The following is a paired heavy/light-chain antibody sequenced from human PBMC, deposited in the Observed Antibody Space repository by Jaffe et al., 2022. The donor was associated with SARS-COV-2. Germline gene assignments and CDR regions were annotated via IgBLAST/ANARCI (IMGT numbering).Light chain of an antibody. CDR3: CSYAGGSTVI. Sequence: QSALTQPASVSGSPGQSITISCTGTSSDLGSYDFVSWYQQHPGKAPKLMIYEGYNRPSGVSNRFSGSKSGNTASLTISGLQAEDEAVYFCCSYAGGSTVIFGGGTNLTVL. V-gene: IGLV2-23*03. J-gene: IGLJ2*01. CDR2: EGY. CDR1: SSDLGSYDF.
Heavy chain of an antibody. CDR2: INLDGSSR. J-gene: IGHJ2*01. V-gene: IGHV3-74*01. D-gene: IGHD1-1*01. CDR1: GFTFSSHW. Sequence: EVQLVESGGGLVQPGGSLRLSCAASGFTFSSHWMHWVRQAPGKGPVWLSRINLDGSSRSYADSVKGRFTISRDNAKNTLFLQMNSLRAEDTAVYYCAGDFRNSWYFDLWGRGTPVTVSS. CDR3: AGDFRNSWYFDL.